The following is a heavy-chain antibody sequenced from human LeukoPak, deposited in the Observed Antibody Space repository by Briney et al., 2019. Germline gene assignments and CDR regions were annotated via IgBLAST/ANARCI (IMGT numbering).Heavy chain of an antibody. CDR2: IYSGGST. D-gene: IGHD2-21*02. CDR3: ARAIPTVTAPDY. V-gene: IGHV3-66*01. Sequence: GGSLRLSCAASGFTVSSNYMSWVRQAPGKGLEWVSVIYSGGSTYYADSVKGRFTISRDNSKNTLYLQMNSLRAEDTAVYYCARAIPTVTAPDYWGQGTLGTVSS. CDR1: GFTVSSNY. J-gene: IGHJ4*02.